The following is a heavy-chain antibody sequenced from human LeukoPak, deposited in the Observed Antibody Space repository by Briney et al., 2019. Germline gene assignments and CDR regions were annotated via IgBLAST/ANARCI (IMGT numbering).Heavy chain of an antibody. D-gene: IGHD5-24*01. CDR3: ATHTGGYNYWWFDI. J-gene: IGHJ5*02. Sequence: PSVKVSCKASGGTFTNYPIIWVPQAPGRGLEWLGGIIPIYGTANYALMFQGRITLSAHESTATAYMELRNLTSDDTAMYFCATHTGGYNYWWFDIWGQGTLVSVSS. CDR1: GGTFTNYP. CDR2: IIPIYGTA. V-gene: IGHV1-69*13.